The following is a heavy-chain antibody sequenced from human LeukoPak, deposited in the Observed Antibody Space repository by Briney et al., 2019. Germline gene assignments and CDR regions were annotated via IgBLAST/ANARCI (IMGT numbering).Heavy chain of an antibody. V-gene: IGHV4-59*08. CDR3: ARYRWIQLFPTRDYYYYGMDV. CDR1: GVSISIYY. J-gene: IGHJ6*02. D-gene: IGHD5-18*01. CDR2: IYYSGST. Sequence: SETLSLTCTVSGVSISIYYWSCIRQPPGKGLEWLWYIYYSGSTNYNPSLKSRVTISVDTSKNQFSLKLSSVTAADTAVYYCARYRWIQLFPTRDYYYYGMDVWGQGTTVTVSS.